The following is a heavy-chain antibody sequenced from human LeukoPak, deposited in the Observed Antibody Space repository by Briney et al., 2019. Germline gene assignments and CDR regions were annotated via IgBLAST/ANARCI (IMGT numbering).Heavy chain of an antibody. CDR3: ARVFYGSGSYHLPEYYFDY. CDR2: INPNSGGT. J-gene: IGHJ4*02. Sequence: GASVKVSCKASGYTFTGYYMHWVRQAPGQGLEWMGWINPNSGGTNYAQKFQGRVTMTRDTSISTAYMELSRLRSDDTAVYYCARVFYGSGSYHLPEYYFDYWGQGTLVTVSS. V-gene: IGHV1-2*02. D-gene: IGHD3-10*01. CDR1: GYTFTGYY.